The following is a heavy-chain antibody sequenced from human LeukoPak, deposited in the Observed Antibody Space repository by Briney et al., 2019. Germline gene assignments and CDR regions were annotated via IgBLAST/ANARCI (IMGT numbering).Heavy chain of an antibody. Sequence: GGSLRLSCAASGFTFSNYAMSWVRQAPGKGLEWVSAIYTGGSTYYAGSVKGRFTISRDNSKNTLYLQMNSLRAEDTAVYYCARNLYYYDSSGYYYYWGQGTLVTVSS. D-gene: IGHD3-22*01. V-gene: IGHV3-66*01. J-gene: IGHJ4*02. CDR3: ARNLYYYDSSGYYYY. CDR2: IYTGGST. CDR1: GFTFSNYA.